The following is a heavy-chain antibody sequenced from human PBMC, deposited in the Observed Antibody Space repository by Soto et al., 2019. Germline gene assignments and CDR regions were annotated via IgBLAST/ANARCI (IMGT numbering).Heavy chain of an antibody. Sequence: PSETLSLTCAVYGGSFSGYYWIWIRQPPGKGLEWIGEINHSGRTNYNPSLKSRVTISVDTSKNQFSLKLSSVTAADTAVYYCARGLNIVVVPAANNWFDPWGQGTLVTVSS. CDR1: GGSFSGYY. V-gene: IGHV4-34*01. J-gene: IGHJ5*02. CDR2: INHSGRT. CDR3: ARGLNIVVVPAANNWFDP. D-gene: IGHD2-2*01.